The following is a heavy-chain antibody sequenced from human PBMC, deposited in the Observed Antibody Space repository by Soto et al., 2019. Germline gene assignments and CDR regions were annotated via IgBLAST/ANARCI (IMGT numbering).Heavy chain of an antibody. CDR1: GYSFSSYW. D-gene: IGHD1-7*01. V-gene: IGHV5-51*01. Sequence: PGESLKISCKGSGYSFSSYWIAWVRQMPGKGLGWMGIIYPGDSDTTYGPSFQGQVTISADKSNSTAYLQWSSLKASDTAMYYCARRPRITRTTNYWFDPWGQGTLVTVS. J-gene: IGHJ5*02. CDR2: IYPGDSDT. CDR3: ARRPRITRTTNYWFDP.